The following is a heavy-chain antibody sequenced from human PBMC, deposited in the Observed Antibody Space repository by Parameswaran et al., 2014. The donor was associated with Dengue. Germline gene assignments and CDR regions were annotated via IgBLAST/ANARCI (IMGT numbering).Heavy chain of an antibody. V-gene: IGHV1-8*01. D-gene: IGHD4-17*01. CDR3: ARPGDYVHFDY. J-gene: IGHJ4*02. CDR2: MNPNSGNT. Sequence: WVRQAPGQGLEWMGWMNPNSGNTGYAQKFQGRVTMTRNTSISTAYMELSSLRSEDTAVYYCARPGDYVHFDYWGQGTLVTVSS.